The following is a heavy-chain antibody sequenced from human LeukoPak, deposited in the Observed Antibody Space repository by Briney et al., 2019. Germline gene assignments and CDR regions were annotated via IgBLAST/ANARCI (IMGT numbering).Heavy chain of an antibody. Sequence: SQTLSLTCVISGDGVSSNSATWNWIRQSPSRGLEWLGRTYHRSKWYNQYGVSVKGRITINPDTSKNQFSLQLNSVTPEDTAVYYCSDMNYWGQGTLVTVSS. V-gene: IGHV6-1*01. CDR1: GDGVSSNSAT. J-gene: IGHJ4*02. CDR3: SDMNY. CDR2: TYHRSKWYN.